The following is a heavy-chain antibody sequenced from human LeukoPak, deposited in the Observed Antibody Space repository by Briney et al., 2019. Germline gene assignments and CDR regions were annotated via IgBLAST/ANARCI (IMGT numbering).Heavy chain of an antibody. CDR1: GGSISSHF. V-gene: IGHV4-59*11. CDR3: ASTNPGYFDY. D-gene: IGHD1-14*01. Sequence: SETLSLTCTVSGGSISSHFWSWIRQPPGKGLEWIGYIHYTGSTNYNPSLKSRVTMSVDTSKNQFSLKLSSVTAADTAVYYCASTNPGYFDYWGQGTLVTVSS. CDR2: IHYTGST. J-gene: IGHJ4*02.